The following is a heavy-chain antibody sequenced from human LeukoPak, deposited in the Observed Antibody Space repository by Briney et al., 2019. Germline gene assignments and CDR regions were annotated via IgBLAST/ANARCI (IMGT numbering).Heavy chain of an antibody. J-gene: IGHJ5*02. Sequence: SETLSLTCTVSGGSVSDYYWSWIRQPPGQGLQWIGYIFSHGGTDYNPSLKGRVTISVDTSKNQFSLQLTSVTAADTAVYYCASTHGRYDTSGYHVNYFDPWGQGTLVTVSS. D-gene: IGHD3-22*01. CDR3: ASTHGRYDTSGYHVNYFDP. CDR1: GGSVSDYY. CDR2: IFSHGGT. V-gene: IGHV4-59*02.